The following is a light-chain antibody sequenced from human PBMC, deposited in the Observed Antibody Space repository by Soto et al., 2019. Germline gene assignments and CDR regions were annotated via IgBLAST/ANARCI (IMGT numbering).Light chain of an antibody. J-gene: IGKJ1*01. CDR3: LQHHAFSWT. V-gene: IGKV1-17*01. CDR1: QGIGNE. CDR2: AAS. Sequence: DINMTQSPSSLSASVGDRVTITCRASQGIGNELGWYQQKPGKAPKRLIYAASSLQSGVPFRFSGSGSGTEFTLTISSLQPEDFATYYCLQHHAFSWTFGQGTKVDIK.